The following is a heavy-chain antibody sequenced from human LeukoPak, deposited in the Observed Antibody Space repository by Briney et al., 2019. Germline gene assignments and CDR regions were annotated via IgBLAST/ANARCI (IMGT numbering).Heavy chain of an antibody. J-gene: IGHJ5*02. V-gene: IGHV4-59*11. D-gene: IGHD4-23*01. CDR3: ARQVQDYGGNHEAP. Sequence: PSETLSLTCTVSGGSISSHYWSWIRQPPGKGLEWIGYIYYSGSANYNPSLKSRVTISVDTSKNQFSPKLSSVTAADTAVYYCARQVQDYGGNHEAPWGQGTLVTVSS. CDR1: GGSISSHY. CDR2: IYYSGSA.